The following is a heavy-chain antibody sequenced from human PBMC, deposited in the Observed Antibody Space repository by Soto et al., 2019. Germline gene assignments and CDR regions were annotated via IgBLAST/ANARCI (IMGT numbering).Heavy chain of an antibody. D-gene: IGHD2-15*01. CDR3: ARVVVVVVAATQYFDY. CDR1: GGSFSGYY. V-gene: IGHV4-34*01. J-gene: IGHJ4*02. Sequence: QVQLQQWGAGLLKPSETLSLTCAVYGGSFSGYYWSWIRQPPGKGLEWIGEINHSGSTNYNPSLKSRVTISVDTSKNQFSLKLSSVTAADTAVYYCARVVVVVVAATQYFDYWGQGTLVTVSS. CDR2: INHSGST.